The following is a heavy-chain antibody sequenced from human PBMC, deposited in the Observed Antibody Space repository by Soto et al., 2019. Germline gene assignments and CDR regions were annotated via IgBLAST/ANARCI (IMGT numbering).Heavy chain of an antibody. CDR1: GFTFSSYA. Sequence: GGSLRLSCAASGFTFSSYAMNWVRQAPGKGLEWVSGITGSGGTTNYADSVKGRFTISRDNSKNTLYLRVNSLRAEDTAIFYCAKDLRPANSVPDAFDLWGPGTMVTVPS. CDR3: AKDLRPANSVPDAFDL. D-gene: IGHD2-2*01. CDR2: ITGSGGTT. J-gene: IGHJ3*01. V-gene: IGHV3-23*01.